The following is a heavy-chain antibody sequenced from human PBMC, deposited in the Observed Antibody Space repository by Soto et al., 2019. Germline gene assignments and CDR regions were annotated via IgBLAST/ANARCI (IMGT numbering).Heavy chain of an antibody. CDR1: GYTFTSYA. Sequence: QVQLVQSGAEVKKPGASVKVSCKASGYTFTSYAMHWVRQAPGQRLEWMGWINAGNGNTKYSQKFQGRVTITRDTSASTAYMALSSLGSEATAVYCCARWALGTTVTFGDYYYYGMDVWGQGPTVTVSS. D-gene: IGHD4-17*01. CDR2: INAGNGNT. J-gene: IGHJ6*02. V-gene: IGHV1-3*01. CDR3: ARWALGTTVTFGDYYYYGMDV.